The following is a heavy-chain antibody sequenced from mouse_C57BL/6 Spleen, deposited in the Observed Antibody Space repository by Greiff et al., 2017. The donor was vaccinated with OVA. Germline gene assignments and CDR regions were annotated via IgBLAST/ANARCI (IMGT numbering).Heavy chain of an antibody. CDR1: GYTFTDYE. J-gene: IGHJ3*01. V-gene: IGHV1-15*01. CDR2: IDPETGGT. CDR3: TRGGGSSYVEDFFAY. D-gene: IGHD1-1*01. Sequence: VQGVESGAELVRPGASVTLSCKASGYTFTDYEMHWVKQTPVHGLEWIGAIDPETGGTAYNQKFKGKAILTADKSSSTAYMELRSLTSEDSAVYYCTRGGGSSYVEDFFAYWGQGTLVTVSA.